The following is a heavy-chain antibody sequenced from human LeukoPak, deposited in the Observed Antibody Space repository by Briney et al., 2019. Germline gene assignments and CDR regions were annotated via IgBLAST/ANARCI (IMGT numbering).Heavy chain of an antibody. Sequence: PGGSLRLSCAASGFTFSSYAMSWVRQASGKGLEWVSTISDSGGSTLYADSVKGRFTISRGNSKNTLYLQMNSLRVEDSAVYYCAKVLSKGGGYYLTDFWGQGTLVTVSS. CDR1: GFTFSSYA. J-gene: IGHJ4*02. CDR2: ISDSGGST. D-gene: IGHD3-22*01. CDR3: AKVLSKGGGYYLTDF. V-gene: IGHV3-23*01.